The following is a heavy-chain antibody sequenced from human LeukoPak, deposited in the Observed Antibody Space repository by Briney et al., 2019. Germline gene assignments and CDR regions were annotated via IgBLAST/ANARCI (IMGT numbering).Heavy chain of an antibody. D-gene: IGHD6-19*01. CDR1: GGTFSSYA. J-gene: IGHJ6*03. CDR2: IIPIFGTA. Sequence: SVKVSCKASGGTFSSYAISWVRLAPGQGLEWMGGIIPIFGTANYAQKFQGRVTITADESTSTAYMELSSLRSEDTAVYYCARAPYSSGRSTNYYYYYYMDVWGKGTTVTVSS. CDR3: ARAPYSSGRSTNYYYYYYMDV. V-gene: IGHV1-69*01.